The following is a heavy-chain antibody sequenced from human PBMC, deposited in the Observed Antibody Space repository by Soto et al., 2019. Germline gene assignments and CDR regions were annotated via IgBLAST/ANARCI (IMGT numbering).Heavy chain of an antibody. CDR1: GGSFSSYA. Sequence: GGSLRLSSAASGGSFSSYAMHWVRQAPGKGLEYVSAISSNGGSTYYANSVKGRFTISRDNSKNTLYLQMGSLRAEDMAVYYCAKGVEYSSSPGGSDYWGQGTLVTVSS. J-gene: IGHJ4*02. CDR3: AKGVEYSSSPGGSDY. V-gene: IGHV3-64*01. D-gene: IGHD6-6*01. CDR2: ISSNGGST.